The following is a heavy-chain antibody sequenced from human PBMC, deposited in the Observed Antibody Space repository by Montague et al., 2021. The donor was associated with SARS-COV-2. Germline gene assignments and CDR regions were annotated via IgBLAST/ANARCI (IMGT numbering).Heavy chain of an antibody. CDR1: GDSVWSNTAA. Sequence: CAISGDSVWSNTAAWNWIRQSPSGGLEWLGRTNYRSEWTSDYATXVEGRISIDPDTSKNQFFLHLRSVTPEDTGVYYCVRDTGSAQAGFDAWGQGTLVTVSS. CDR3: VRDTGSAQAGFDA. V-gene: IGHV6-1*01. CDR2: TNYRSEWTS. D-gene: IGHD4-17*01. J-gene: IGHJ4*02.